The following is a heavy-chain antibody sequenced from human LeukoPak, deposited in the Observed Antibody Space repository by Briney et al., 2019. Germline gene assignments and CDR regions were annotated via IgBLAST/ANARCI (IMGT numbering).Heavy chain of an antibody. CDR1: GFTFSDYE. Sequence: PGGSLRLSCAASGFTFSDYEMNWVRQAPGKGLEWVSYISSSGSAIYYAGSVRGRFTISRDNAKNSLYLQMNSLRAEDTAVYYCARDRPLPDDSRTFGYWGQGTLVTVSS. J-gene: IGHJ4*02. V-gene: IGHV3-48*03. CDR2: ISSSGSAI. D-gene: IGHD3-22*01. CDR3: ARDRPLPDDSRTFGY.